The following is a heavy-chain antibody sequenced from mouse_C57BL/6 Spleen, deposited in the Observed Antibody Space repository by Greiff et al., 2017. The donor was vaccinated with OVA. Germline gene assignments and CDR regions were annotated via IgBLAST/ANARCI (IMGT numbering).Heavy chain of an antibody. Sequence: QVQLQQPGAELVKPGASVKLSCKASGYTFTSYWMHWVKQRPGQGLEWIGMIHPNSGSTNYHEQFKSKATLTVDKSNGTSYMQLSSLTSEDAAVYYGARDHPATGVAHFDYWGQGTTLTVSS. CDR3: ARDHPATGVAHFDY. V-gene: IGHV1-64*01. J-gene: IGHJ2*01. D-gene: IGHD1-1*01. CDR1: GYTFTSYW. CDR2: IHPNSGST.